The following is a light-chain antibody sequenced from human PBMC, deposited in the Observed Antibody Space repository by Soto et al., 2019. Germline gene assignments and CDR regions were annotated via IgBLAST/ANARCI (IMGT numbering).Light chain of an antibody. Sequence: QSVLTQPAPVSGSRGQSITISCFGRNTDVGQGKSVSWYQQGPGKAPKLLIFEVTNRPSGISSRFSGSRSGNTASLTISGLQPDDEGDYYCVSYTDTDTLVFGTGTKVTVL. CDR1: NTDVGQGKS. CDR3: VSYTDTDTLV. CDR2: EVT. V-gene: IGLV2-14*01. J-gene: IGLJ1*01.